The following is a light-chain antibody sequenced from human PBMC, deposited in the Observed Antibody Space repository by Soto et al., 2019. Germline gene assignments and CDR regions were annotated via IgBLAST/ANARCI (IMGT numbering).Light chain of an antibody. CDR1: QSVSSSY. CDR3: QQYGSSPQT. CDR2: GAS. J-gene: IGKJ1*01. V-gene: IGKV3-20*01. Sequence: EIVLTQSPGTVSLSPGERATLSCRASQSVSSSYLAWYQQKAGQAPRLLIYGASSRVTGIPDRFSGSGSGTDFTLTISRLEPEDFAVYSCQQYGSSPQTFGQGTKVEIK.